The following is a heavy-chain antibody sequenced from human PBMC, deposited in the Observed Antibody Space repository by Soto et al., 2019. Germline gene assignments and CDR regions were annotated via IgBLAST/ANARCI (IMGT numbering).Heavy chain of an antibody. J-gene: IGHJ6*02. V-gene: IGHV4-30-4*01. CDR3: ARDLWVEPELYYYGMDV. D-gene: IGHD1-1*01. CDR1: GGSISSADYY. Sequence: PSETLSLTCTVSGGSISSADYYWSWIRQTPGKGLEWIGHIFYSGTTYHNPSLKSRLTISVDTSKNHFSLRLTSVTAADTAVYYCARDLWVEPELYYYGMDVWGQGTTVTVSS. CDR2: IFYSGTT.